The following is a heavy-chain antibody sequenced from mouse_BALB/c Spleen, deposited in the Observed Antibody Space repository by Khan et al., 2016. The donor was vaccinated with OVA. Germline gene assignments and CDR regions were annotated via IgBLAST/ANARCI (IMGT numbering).Heavy chain of an antibody. D-gene: IGHD1-1*01. CDR2: ISFSGST. CDR1: GYSITSNYA. Sequence: EVQLQELGPGLVKPSQSLSLTCTVTGYSITSNYAWNWIRQFPGNKLEWMGYISFSGSTNYIPSLQSRISITRDTSKNSFFLQLNPVTTDDTATYYCARGNYYGYAMDYWGQGTSITVSS. CDR3: ARGNYYGYAMDY. J-gene: IGHJ4*01. V-gene: IGHV3-2*02.